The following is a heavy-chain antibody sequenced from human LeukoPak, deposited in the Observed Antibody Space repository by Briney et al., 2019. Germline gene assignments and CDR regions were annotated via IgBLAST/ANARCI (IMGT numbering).Heavy chain of an antibody. CDR3: ARGAGSTTMDYYYYYYMDV. CDR1: GGTFSSYA. V-gene: IGHV1-69*13. CDR2: IIPIFGTA. D-gene: IGHD4-23*01. J-gene: IGHJ6*03. Sequence: GASVNVSCKASGGTFSSYAISWVRQAPGQGLEWMGGIIPIFGTANYAQKFQGRVTITADESTGTAYMELSSLRSEDTAVYYCARGAGSTTMDYYYYYYMDVWGKGTTVTISS.